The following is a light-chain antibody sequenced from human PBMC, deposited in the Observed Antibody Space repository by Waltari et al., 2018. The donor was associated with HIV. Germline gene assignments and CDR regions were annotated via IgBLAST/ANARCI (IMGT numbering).Light chain of an antibody. V-gene: IGKV1-39*01. J-gene: IGKJ3*01. CDR2: DAS. Sequence: DIQMTQSPSSLSASVGDSVTITCRASQTVTNKVNWYQQKPGKAPKVLIYDASTLQSGVPSRLRGGGSWTDFTLTITSLQLDDFATYFCQQSFSSPLTFGPGTKVDI. CDR1: QTVTNK. CDR3: QQSFSSPLT.